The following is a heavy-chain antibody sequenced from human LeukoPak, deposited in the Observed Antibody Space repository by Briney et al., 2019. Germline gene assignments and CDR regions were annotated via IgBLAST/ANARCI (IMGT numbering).Heavy chain of an antibody. CDR2: ISYGGSNK. CDR3: AKARGTTVNDPADY. Sequence: GGSLRLSCAASGFAFSTFAMHWVRQTPGKGLDWVSVISYGGSNKYYADSLKGRFTISRDNSQSTLYLQMNSLRDEDTALYYCAKARGTTVNDPADYWGQGTLVTVSS. CDR1: GFAFSTFA. D-gene: IGHD2/OR15-2a*01. V-gene: IGHV3-30*07. J-gene: IGHJ4*02.